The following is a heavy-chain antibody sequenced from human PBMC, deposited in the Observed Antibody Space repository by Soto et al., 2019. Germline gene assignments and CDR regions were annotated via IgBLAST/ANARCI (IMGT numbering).Heavy chain of an antibody. CDR1: GFTFNNYG. Sequence: QVQLVESGGGVVQPGRSLRLSCAASGFTFNNYGMHWVRQAPGKGLEWLAVIWNDGSNSSYANSVKGRFTISRDNSKNTLYLQMSSLRAEDTAVYYCARRQIPPPTRGAANARDGMDVWGQGTTVTVSS. CDR3: ARRQIPPPTRGAANARDGMDV. CDR2: IWNDGSNS. V-gene: IGHV3-33*01. D-gene: IGHD6-13*01. J-gene: IGHJ6*02.